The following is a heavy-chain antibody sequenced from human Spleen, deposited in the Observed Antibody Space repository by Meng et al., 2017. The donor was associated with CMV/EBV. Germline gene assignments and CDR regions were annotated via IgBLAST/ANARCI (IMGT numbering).Heavy chain of an antibody. Sequence: GGSLRLSCTASGFTFSDHYMSWIRQAPGKGLEWIAYISSSGSTIYFADSVQGRFTLSRDNAKNLLYLQMNSLRVEDTAVYYCATVAGDGSLDFEYWGQGTLVTVSS. CDR2: ISSSGSTI. J-gene: IGHJ4*02. D-gene: IGHD5-24*01. V-gene: IGHV3-11*01. CDR3: ATVAGDGSLDFEY. CDR1: GFTFSDHY.